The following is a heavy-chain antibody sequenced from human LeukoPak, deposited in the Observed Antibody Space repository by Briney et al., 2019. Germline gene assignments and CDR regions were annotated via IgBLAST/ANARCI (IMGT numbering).Heavy chain of an antibody. CDR3: AKPAGGFCTNGLCYPFNY. V-gene: IGHV3-23*01. CDR2: ISGSGGST. Sequence: GGSLRLSCAASGFTFSSYAMSWVRQAPGKGLEWVSAISGSGGSTYYADSVKGRFTISRDNSKNTLYLQMNSLRAEDTAVYYCAKPAGGFCTNGLCYPFNYWGKGPLVTVSS. D-gene: IGHD2-8*01. J-gene: IGHJ4*02. CDR1: GFTFSSYA.